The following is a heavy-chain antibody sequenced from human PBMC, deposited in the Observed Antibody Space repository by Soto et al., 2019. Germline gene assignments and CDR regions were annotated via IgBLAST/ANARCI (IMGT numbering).Heavy chain of an antibody. Sequence: EAQLVESGGGLVKPGGSLRLSCAASGFTFSNAWMSWVRQAPGKGLEWVGRIKDKSDGGTTYYAAPVKGRFTISRNDSKNTLYLQMNSLKTEDTAVYYCTTNTQPRYWGQGTLVTVSS. CDR1: GFTFSNAW. CDR3: TTNTQPRY. V-gene: IGHV3-15*01. J-gene: IGHJ4*02. D-gene: IGHD2-2*01. CDR2: IKDKSDGGTT.